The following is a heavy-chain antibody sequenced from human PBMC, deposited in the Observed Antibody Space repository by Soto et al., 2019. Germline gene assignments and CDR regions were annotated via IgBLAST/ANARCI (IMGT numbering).Heavy chain of an antibody. Sequence: GGSLRLSCAASGFTFSSYAMHWVRQAPGKGLEWVAVISYDGSNKYYADSVKGRFTISRDNSKNTLYLQMNSLRAEDTAVHYCARVQGGDSKGAFDIWGQGTMVTVSS. V-gene: IGHV3-30-3*01. D-gene: IGHD4-17*01. CDR3: ARVQGGDSKGAFDI. CDR1: GFTFSSYA. J-gene: IGHJ3*02. CDR2: ISYDGSNK.